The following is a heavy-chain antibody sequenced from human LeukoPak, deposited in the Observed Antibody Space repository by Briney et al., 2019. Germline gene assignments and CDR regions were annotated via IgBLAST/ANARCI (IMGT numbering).Heavy chain of an antibody. D-gene: IGHD6-13*01. CDR3: AREGYSSSWYPWFDP. CDR1: GFTFSSYG. J-gene: IGHJ5*02. V-gene: IGHV3-33*01. CDR2: IWYDGSNK. Sequence: GGSLRLSCAASGFTFSSYGMHWVRQAPGKGLEWVAVIWYDGSNKYYADSVKGRFTISRDNSKNTLYLQMNSLRAEDTAVYHCAREGYSSSWYPWFDPWGQGTLVTVSP.